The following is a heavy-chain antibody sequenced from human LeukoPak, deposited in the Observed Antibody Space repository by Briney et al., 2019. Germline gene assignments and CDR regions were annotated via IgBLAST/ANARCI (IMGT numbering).Heavy chain of an antibody. J-gene: IGHJ4*02. CDR1: GFTFSSYT. D-gene: IGHD4-17*01. CDR3: ARDISDYGDCLDY. CDR2: ISYDGSNK. Sequence: GSLRLSCAASGFTFSSYTMHWVRQAPGKGLEWVAVISYDGSNKYYADSVKGRFTISRDNSKNTLYLQMNSLRAEDTAVYYCARDISDYGDCLDYWGQGTLATVSS. V-gene: IGHV3-30*01.